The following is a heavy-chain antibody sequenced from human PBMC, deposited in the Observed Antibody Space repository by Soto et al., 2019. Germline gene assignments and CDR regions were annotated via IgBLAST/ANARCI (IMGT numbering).Heavy chain of an antibody. CDR2: IYYSGST. V-gene: IGHV4-31*03. Sequence: SETLSLTCTVSGGSISSGGYYWSWIRQHPGKGLEWIGYIYYSGSTYYNPSLKSRVTISVDTSKNQFSLKLSSVTAADTAVYYCARAKKGIAAAENWFDPWGQGTLVTVS. CDR3: ARAKKGIAAAENWFDP. CDR1: GGSISSGGYY. D-gene: IGHD6-13*01. J-gene: IGHJ5*02.